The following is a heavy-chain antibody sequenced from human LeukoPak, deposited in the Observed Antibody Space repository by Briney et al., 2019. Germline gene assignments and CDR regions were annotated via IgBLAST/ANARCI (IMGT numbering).Heavy chain of an antibody. CDR3: TRHTGQGGDYGDYVRY. CDR1: GFTFSGSA. D-gene: IGHD4-17*01. V-gene: IGHV3-73*01. Sequence: GGSLRLSCAASGFTFSGSAMHWVRQASGKGLEWVGRIRSKANSYATAYAASVKGRFTISRDDSKNTAYLQMNSLKTEDTAVYYCTRHTGQGGDYGDYVRYWGQGTLVTVSS. J-gene: IGHJ4*02. CDR2: IRSKANSYAT.